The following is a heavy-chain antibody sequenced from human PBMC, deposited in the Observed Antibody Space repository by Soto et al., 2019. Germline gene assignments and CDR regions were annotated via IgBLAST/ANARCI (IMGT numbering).Heavy chain of an antibody. D-gene: IGHD6-6*01. CDR2: ISYDGSNK. Sequence: GGSLRLSCAASGFTFFSYGMHWVRQAPGKGLEWVAVISYDGSNKYYEDSVKGRFTISRDNSKNKLYLQMNSLRADDTAVYYGAKDRSGGMYVAARSGLDYCGQGTLVTVSS. J-gene: IGHJ4*02. V-gene: IGHV3-30*18. CDR1: GFTFFSYG. CDR3: AKDRSGGMYVAARSGLDY.